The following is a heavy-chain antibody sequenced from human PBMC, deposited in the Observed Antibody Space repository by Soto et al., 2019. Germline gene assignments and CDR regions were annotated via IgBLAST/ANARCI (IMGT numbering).Heavy chain of an antibody. CDR1: GITYSTYA. D-gene: IGHD5-12*01. CDR2: INAGEGYT. CDR3: ARAIRGDVT. Sequence: QVHLVQSGAEVKHPGASVRVSCKASGITYSTYAIHWVRQAPGQGLEWMGWINAGEGYTRYSQDFQGRVTLTTVTAASTTYMDLSNLTCEDTAVYYCARAIRGDVTGGQGTQGTVSS. J-gene: IGHJ4*02. V-gene: IGHV1-3*01.